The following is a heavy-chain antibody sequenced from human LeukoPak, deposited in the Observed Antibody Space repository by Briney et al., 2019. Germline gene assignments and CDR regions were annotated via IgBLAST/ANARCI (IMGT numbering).Heavy chain of an antibody. CDR1: GGSISSSSRY. D-gene: IGHD6-13*01. CDR2: IYYSGST. J-gene: IGHJ4*02. CDR3: ARRPLSTSWPTFDY. V-gene: IGHV4-39*02. Sequence: PSETLSLTCTVSGGSISSSSRYWGWIRQPPGKGLEWIGSIYYSGSTNYNPSLKSRVTISIDTSKNHFSLKLSSVTAADTAEYYCARRPLSTSWPTFDYWGQGTLVTVSS.